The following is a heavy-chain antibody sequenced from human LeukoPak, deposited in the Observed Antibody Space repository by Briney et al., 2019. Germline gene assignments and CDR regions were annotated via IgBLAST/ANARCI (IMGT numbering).Heavy chain of an antibody. CDR2: ISYDGSNK. D-gene: IGHD1-26*01. CDR1: GFTFSSYA. Sequence: GGSLRLSCAASGFTFSSYAMHWVRQAPGKGLEWVAVISYDGSNKYYADSVKGRFTISRDNSKNTLYLQMNSLRAEDTAVYYCAGRGSYYLDWGQGTLVTVSS. J-gene: IGHJ4*02. CDR3: AGRGSYYLD. V-gene: IGHV3-30*04.